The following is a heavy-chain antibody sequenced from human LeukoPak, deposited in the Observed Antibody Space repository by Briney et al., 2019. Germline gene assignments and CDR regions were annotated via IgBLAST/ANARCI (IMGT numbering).Heavy chain of an antibody. D-gene: IGHD3-22*01. J-gene: IGHJ4*02. CDR1: GGSISSSNW. Sequence: SGTLSLTCAVSGGSISSSNWWSWVRQPPGKGLEWIGEIYHSGSTNYNPSLKSRVTISVDKSKNQFSLKLSSVTAADTAVYYCAREYYDSSGYTSLPAFDYWGREPWSPSPQ. CDR2: IYHSGST. CDR3: AREYYDSSGYTSLPAFDY. V-gene: IGHV4-4*02.